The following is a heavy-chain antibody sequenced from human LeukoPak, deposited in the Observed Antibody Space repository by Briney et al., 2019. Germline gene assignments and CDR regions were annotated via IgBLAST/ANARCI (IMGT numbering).Heavy chain of an antibody. D-gene: IGHD5-18*01. J-gene: IGHJ6*03. CDR3: ARVHTPSNTAMASNYYYYYMDV. Sequence: ASVKVSCKASGYTFTSYGISWVRQAPGQGLEWMGWINTNTGNPTYAQGFTGRFVFSLDTSVSTAYLQISSLKAEDTAVYYCARVHTPSNTAMASNYYYYYMDVWGKGTTVTVSS. CDR2: INTNTGNP. V-gene: IGHV7-4-1*02. CDR1: GYTFTSYG.